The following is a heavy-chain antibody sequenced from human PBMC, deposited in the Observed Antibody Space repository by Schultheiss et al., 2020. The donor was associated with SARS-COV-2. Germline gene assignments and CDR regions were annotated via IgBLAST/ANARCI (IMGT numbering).Heavy chain of an antibody. CDR3: ARSDLRSSGYYYLPYGMDV. CDR2: IWYDGSNK. CDR1: GFTFSSYA. J-gene: IGHJ6*02. Sequence: GGSLRLSCAASGFTFSSYAMHWVRQAPGKGLEWVAVIWYDGSNKYYADSVKGRFTISRDNAKNSLYLQMNSLRAEDTAVYYCARSDLRSSGYYYLPYGMDVWGQGTTVTVSS. D-gene: IGHD3-22*01. V-gene: IGHV3-33*08.